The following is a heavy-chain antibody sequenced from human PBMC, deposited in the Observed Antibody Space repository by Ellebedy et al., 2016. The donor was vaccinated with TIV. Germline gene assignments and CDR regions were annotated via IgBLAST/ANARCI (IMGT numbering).Heavy chain of an antibody. CDR3: ARALHPELTKDTRFFRGTYYFYGMDV. D-gene: IGHD1-26*01. CDR1: GYTFTGYY. CDR2: INPKSGGT. J-gene: IGHJ6*02. Sequence: AASVKVSCKASGYTFTGYYIHWVRQAPGQGLEWMGWINPKSGGTNYAQKFQGRVTMTRDTSISTAYMELSRLRSDDTVVYYCARALHPELTKDTRFFRGTYYFYGMDVWGQGTRVTVSS. V-gene: IGHV1-2*02.